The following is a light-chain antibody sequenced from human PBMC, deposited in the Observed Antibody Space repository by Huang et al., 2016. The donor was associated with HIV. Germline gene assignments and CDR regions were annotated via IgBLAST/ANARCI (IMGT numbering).Light chain of an antibody. CDR1: QSVSSN. Sequence: EIVLTPSPATLSLSPGERATLSCRASQSVSSNFAWFQQKPGQAPRLLILVATKRATGIPARFSGSGSGRDFTRTISSLEPEDFAVYYCQQRSDWYTFGQGTQLEIK. CDR3: QQRSDWYT. J-gene: IGKJ2*01. V-gene: IGKV3-11*02. CDR2: VAT.